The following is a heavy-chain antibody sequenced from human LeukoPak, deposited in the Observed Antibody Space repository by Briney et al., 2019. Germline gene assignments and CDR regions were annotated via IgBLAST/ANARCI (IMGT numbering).Heavy chain of an antibody. V-gene: IGHV1-69*04. Sequence: SVKVSCEASGGTFSSYAISWVRQAPGQGLEWMGRIIPILGIANYAQKFQGRVTITADKSTSTAYMELSSLRSEDTAVYYCARDSSGYSSGWYRIDYWGQGTLVTVSS. J-gene: IGHJ4*02. CDR2: IIPILGIA. CDR1: GGTFSSYA. CDR3: ARDSSGYSSGWYRIDY. D-gene: IGHD6-19*01.